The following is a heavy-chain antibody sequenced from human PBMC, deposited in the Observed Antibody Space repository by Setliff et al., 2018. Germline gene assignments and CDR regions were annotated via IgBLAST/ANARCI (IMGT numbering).Heavy chain of an antibody. CDR3: ARRPLYHYDFWSNWFDP. CDR1: GGSFSGYY. D-gene: IGHD3-3*01. Sequence: PSETLSLTCAVYGGSFSGYYWSWIRQPPGKGLEWIGEVNHSGSTNYNPSLKSRVTISVDTSKNQFSLKLTSVTAADTAVYYCARRPLYHYDFWSNWFDPWGQGTLVTVS. V-gene: IGHV4-34*01. CDR2: VNHSGST. J-gene: IGHJ5*02.